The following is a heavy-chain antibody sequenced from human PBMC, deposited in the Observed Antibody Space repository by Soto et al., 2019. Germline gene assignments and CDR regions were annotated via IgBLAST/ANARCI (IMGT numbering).Heavy chain of an antibody. V-gene: IGHV3-48*03. J-gene: IGHJ5*02. D-gene: IGHD5-18*01. Sequence: PGGSLRLSCAASGFTFSSYEMNWVRQAPGRGLEWVSYISSSGSTIYYADSVKGRFTIPRDNAKNSLYLQMNSLRAEDTAVYYCARDLDSYGPFPPFDPWGQGTLVTVSS. CDR2: ISSSGSTI. CDR1: GFTFSSYE. CDR3: ARDLDSYGPFPPFDP.